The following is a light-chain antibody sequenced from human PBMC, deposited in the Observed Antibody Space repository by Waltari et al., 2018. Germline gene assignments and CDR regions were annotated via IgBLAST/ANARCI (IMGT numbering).Light chain of an antibody. V-gene: IGLV1-47*01. CDR1: TSNVRRHP. J-gene: IGLJ2*01. Sequence: QSVLTQPPSASGTLGQRVIISWFGSTSNVRRHPVYWYQHIPGTAPKLLSFRKNQRPSGVPDRFSASGSGTSASLSISGLRSGDEALYFCAAWDDRLSAVAFGGGTKLTVL. CDR2: RKN. CDR3: AAWDDRLSAVA.